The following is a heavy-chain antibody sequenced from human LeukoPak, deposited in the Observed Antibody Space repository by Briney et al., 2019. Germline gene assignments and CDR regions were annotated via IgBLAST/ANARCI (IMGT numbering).Heavy chain of an antibody. CDR1: GGSISSGGYS. Sequence: PSETLSLTCAVSGGSISSGGYSWSWIRQPPGKGLEWIGYIYHSGSTYYNPSLKSRVTISVDRSKNQFSLKLSSVTAADTAVYYCARILVVAAAVDNWFDPWGQGTLVTVSS. CDR2: IYHSGST. D-gene: IGHD2-15*01. V-gene: IGHV4-30-2*01. CDR3: ARILVVAAAVDNWFDP. J-gene: IGHJ5*02.